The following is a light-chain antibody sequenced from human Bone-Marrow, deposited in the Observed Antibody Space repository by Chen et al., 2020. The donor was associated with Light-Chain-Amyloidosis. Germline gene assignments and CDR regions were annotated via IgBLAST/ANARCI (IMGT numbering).Light chain of an antibody. CDR3: QSADSSGTYEVI. J-gene: IGLJ2*01. CDR2: RDT. Sequence: SYELTQPPSVSVSPGQTARITCSGDDLPTKYAYWYQQKPGQAPVLVIHRDTERPSGISERFSGSNSGTTATLTISGVQAEDEADYHWQSADSSGTYEVIFGGGTKLTVL. CDR1: DLPTKY. V-gene: IGLV3-25*03.